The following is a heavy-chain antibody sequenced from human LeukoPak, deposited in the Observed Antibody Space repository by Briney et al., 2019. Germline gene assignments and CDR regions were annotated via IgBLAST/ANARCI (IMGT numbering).Heavy chain of an antibody. CDR3: ARRGTSGELYENNWFDP. CDR2: ISYDGSNK. D-gene: IGHD1-26*01. CDR1: GFTFSSYA. Sequence: GGSLRLSCAASGFTFSSYAMHWVRQAPGKGLEWVAVISYDGSNKYYADSVKGRFTISRDNSKNTLYLQMNSLRAEDTAVYYCARRGTSGELYENNWFDPWGQGTLVTVSS. J-gene: IGHJ5*02. V-gene: IGHV3-30-3*02.